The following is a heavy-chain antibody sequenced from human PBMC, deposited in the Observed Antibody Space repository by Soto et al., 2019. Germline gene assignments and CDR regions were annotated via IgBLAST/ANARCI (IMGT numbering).Heavy chain of an antibody. Sequence: EVQLVESGGGLVQPGGSLRLSCEASRGAFGDYWMHWVRQAPGKGLVWVSRINRDANDIIYADSVKGRFTASRDNAKNMLFLQMNSLRVEDTAVYYCARDVPRNGFDSWGQGTLVTVSS. D-gene: IGHD3-10*02. V-gene: IGHV3-74*01. J-gene: IGHJ5*01. CDR1: RGAFGDYW. CDR2: INRDANDI. CDR3: ARDVPRNGFDS.